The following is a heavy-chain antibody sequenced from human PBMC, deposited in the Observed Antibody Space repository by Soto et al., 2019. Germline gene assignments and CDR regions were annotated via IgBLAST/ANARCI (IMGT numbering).Heavy chain of an antibody. CDR3: ARIYVEMATPRSPFDY. D-gene: IGHD5-12*01. Sequence: SGPTLVNPTQTLTLTCTFSGFSLSTSGVGVGWIRQPPGKALEWLALIYWNDDKRYSPSLKSRPTITKDTSKNQVVLTMTNMDPVDTATYYCARIYVEMATPRSPFDYWGQGTLVTVSS. CDR1: GFSLSTSGVG. CDR2: IYWNDDK. V-gene: IGHV2-5*01. J-gene: IGHJ4*02.